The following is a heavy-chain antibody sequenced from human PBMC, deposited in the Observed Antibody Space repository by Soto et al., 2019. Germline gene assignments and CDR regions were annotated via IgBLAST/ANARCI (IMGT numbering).Heavy chain of an antibody. CDR3: ARQVRQQLVPSYYFDY. Sequence: ASVKVSCKASGYTFTSYDINWVRQATGQGLEWMGWMNPNSGNTGYAQKFQGRVTMTRNTSISTAYMELSSLRSEDTAVYYCARQVRQQLVPSYYFDYWGQGTLVTVSS. J-gene: IGHJ4*02. CDR1: GYTFTSYD. CDR2: MNPNSGNT. V-gene: IGHV1-8*01. D-gene: IGHD6-13*01.